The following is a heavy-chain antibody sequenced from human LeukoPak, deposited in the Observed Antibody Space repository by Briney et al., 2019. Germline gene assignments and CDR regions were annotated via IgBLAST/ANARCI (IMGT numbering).Heavy chain of an antibody. CDR1: GFTFSSYW. CDR2: IWYDGSNK. Sequence: GGSLRLSCAASGFTFSSYWMSWVRQAPGKGLEWVAIIWYDGSNKYYVDSVKGRFTISRDNSKNTLYLQMSNLRAEDTAVYYCARNIDYYFDYWGQGTLVTVSS. CDR3: ARNIDYYFDY. D-gene: IGHD2/OR15-2a*01. J-gene: IGHJ4*02. V-gene: IGHV3-33*08.